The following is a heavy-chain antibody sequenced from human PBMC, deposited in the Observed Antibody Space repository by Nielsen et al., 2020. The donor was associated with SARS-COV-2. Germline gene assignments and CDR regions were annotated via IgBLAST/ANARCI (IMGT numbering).Heavy chain of an antibody. V-gene: IGHV3-15*01. CDR2: IKSKADGGTT. D-gene: IGHD1-26*01. Sequence: GASLKISCAVSGLTFSKAWLNWVRQAPGKGLYWVGRIKSKADGGTTDYAAPVKGRFSISRDDSKNTLYLQMNRLTIEDTAVYYCTTGARFWGQGTLVTVSS. CDR1: GLTFSKAW. J-gene: IGHJ4*02. CDR3: TTGARF.